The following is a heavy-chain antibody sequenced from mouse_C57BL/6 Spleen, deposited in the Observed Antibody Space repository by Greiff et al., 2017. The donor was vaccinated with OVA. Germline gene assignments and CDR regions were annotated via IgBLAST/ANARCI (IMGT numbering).Heavy chain of an antibody. J-gene: IGHJ3*01. V-gene: IGHV5-6*01. CDR1: GFTFSSYG. D-gene: IGHD3-2*02. Sequence: EVKLVESGGDLVKPGGSLKLSCAASGFTFSSYGMSWVRQTPDKRLEWVATISSGGSYTYYPDSVKGRFTISRDNAKNTLYLQMSSLKSEDTAMYYCARHRTAQDEGFAYWGQGTLVTVSA. CDR2: ISSGGSYT. CDR3: ARHRTAQDEGFAY.